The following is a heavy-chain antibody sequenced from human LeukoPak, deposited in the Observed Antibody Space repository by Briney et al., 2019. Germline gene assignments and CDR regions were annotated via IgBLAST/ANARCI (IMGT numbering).Heavy chain of an antibody. Sequence: SAPSLIKPTQARTMTCTFCGWSLSTRGKCLSWIRHPPEKGLDWHTLTDWDDDKYYSTSLKTRLSISKDTSKNQVVLTMTNMDPVDTATYYCARISDDILTGYYAPFDYWGQGTLVTVSS. CDR3: ARISDDILTGYYAPFDY. CDR1: GWSLSTRGKC. CDR2: TDWDDDK. J-gene: IGHJ4*02. V-gene: IGHV2-70*01. D-gene: IGHD3-9*01.